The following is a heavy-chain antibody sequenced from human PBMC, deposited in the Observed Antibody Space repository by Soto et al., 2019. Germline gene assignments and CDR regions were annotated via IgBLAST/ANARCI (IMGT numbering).Heavy chain of an antibody. D-gene: IGHD6-13*01. CDR3: AREVIAAAGFKDAFDI. Sequence: ASLKVSCKASGYTFTGYYMHWVRQAPGQGLEWMGWINPNSGGTNYAQKFQGWVTMTRDTSISTAYMELSRLRSDDTAVYYCAREVIAAAGFKDAFDIWRQGTMVTVSS. CDR2: INPNSGGT. J-gene: IGHJ3*02. V-gene: IGHV1-2*04. CDR1: GYTFTGYY.